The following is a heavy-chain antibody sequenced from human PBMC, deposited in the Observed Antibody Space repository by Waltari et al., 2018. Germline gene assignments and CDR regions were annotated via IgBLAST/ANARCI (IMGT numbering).Heavy chain of an antibody. CDR3: ARRYSSGFDH. V-gene: IGHV3-48*04. D-gene: IGHD6-19*01. CDR2: ISSSSGTI. CDR1: GFTFSSYS. J-gene: IGHJ4*02. Sequence: EVQLVESGGGLVQPGGSLRLSCAASGFTFSSYSMNWVRQAPGKGLEWVSYISSSSGTIYYADSVKGRFTISRDNAKNSLYLQMNSLRAEDTAVYYCARRYSSGFDHWGQGTLVTVSS.